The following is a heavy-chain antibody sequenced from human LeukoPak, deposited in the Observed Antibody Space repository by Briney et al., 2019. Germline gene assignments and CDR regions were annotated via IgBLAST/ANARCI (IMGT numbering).Heavy chain of an antibody. V-gene: IGHV3-23*01. J-gene: IGHJ4*02. CDR3: AKSGYNRFDY. Sequence: PGGSLRLSCAASGFTFSSSAMSWVRQAPGKGLEWVSSISGSGSGGSTYYADSVKGRFTISRDNYKNTRYLQMNSLRAQDTAVYYCAKSGYNRFDYWGQGTLVTVSS. CDR1: GFTFSSSA. CDR2: ISGSGSGGST. D-gene: IGHD5-24*01.